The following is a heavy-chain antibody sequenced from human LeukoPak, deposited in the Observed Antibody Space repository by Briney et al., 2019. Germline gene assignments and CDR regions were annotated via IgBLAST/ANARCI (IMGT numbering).Heavy chain of an antibody. CDR2: IRYDGSDK. V-gene: IGHV3-30*02. CDR3: AKALSGSPPKPFDY. D-gene: IGHD1-26*01. Sequence: GGSLRLSCVASGFTFSIYGMHWVRQAPGKGLEWVAFIRYDGSDKYYAESVKVRFTISRDSSKNTLYLLMNSLRAEDTAVYYCAKALSGSPPKPFDYWGQGTLVTVSS. CDR1: GFTFSIYG. J-gene: IGHJ4*02.